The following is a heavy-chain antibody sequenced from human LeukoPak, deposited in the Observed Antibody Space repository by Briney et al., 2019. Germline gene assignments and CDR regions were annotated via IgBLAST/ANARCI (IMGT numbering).Heavy chain of an antibody. V-gene: IGHV4-34*01. J-gene: IGHJ6*03. D-gene: IGHD4-17*01. CDR1: GGSFSGYY. CDR3: ARISVTTRAFDYYYMDV. CDR2: IYYSGST. Sequence: SETLSLTCAVYGGSFSGYYWSWIRQPPGKGLEWIGSIYYSGSTYYNPSLKSQVTISVDTSKNQFSLKLSSVTAADTAVYYCARISVTTRAFDYYYMDVWGKGTTVTVSS.